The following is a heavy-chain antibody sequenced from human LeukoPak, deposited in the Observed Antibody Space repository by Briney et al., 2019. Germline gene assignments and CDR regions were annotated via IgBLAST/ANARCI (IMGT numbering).Heavy chain of an antibody. D-gene: IGHD1-26*01. CDR1: GGSISSYY. CDR2: IYYSGST. Sequence: SETLSLTCTVSGGSISSYYWSWIRQPPGKGLEWIGYIYYSGSTNSNPSLKSRVTISVDTSKNQFSLKLSSVTAADTAVYYCARAYSGSYSPFDYWGQGTLVTVSS. J-gene: IGHJ4*02. CDR3: ARAYSGSYSPFDY. V-gene: IGHV4-59*01.